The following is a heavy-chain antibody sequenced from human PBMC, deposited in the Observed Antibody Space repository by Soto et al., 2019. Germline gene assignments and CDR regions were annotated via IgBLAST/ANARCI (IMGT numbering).Heavy chain of an antibody. V-gene: IGHV3-30*18. CDR1: GFTFSSYG. CDR3: AKFPLHCSSTSCYDAFDI. D-gene: IGHD2-2*01. J-gene: IGHJ3*02. Sequence: QVQLVESGGGVVQPGRSLRLSCAASGFTFSSYGMHWVRQAPGKGLEWVAVISYDGSNKYYADSVKGRFTISRDNSKNTLYLQMNSLRAEDTAVYYCAKFPLHCSSTSCYDAFDIWGHGTMVTVSS. CDR2: ISYDGSNK.